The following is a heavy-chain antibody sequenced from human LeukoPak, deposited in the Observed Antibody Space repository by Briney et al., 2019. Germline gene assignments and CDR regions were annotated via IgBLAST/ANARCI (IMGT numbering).Heavy chain of an antibody. CDR1: GFTFSSYA. Sequence: GGSLRLSCAASGFTFSSYAMSWVRQAPGKGLEWVSAISGSGGSTYYADSVKGRFTISRDNSKNTLYLQMNSLRAEDTAVYYCAKDHRYCSSTSCPDAFDIWGQGTMVTVSS. CDR2: ISGSGGST. V-gene: IGHV3-23*01. J-gene: IGHJ3*02. D-gene: IGHD2-2*01. CDR3: AKDHRYCSSTSCPDAFDI.